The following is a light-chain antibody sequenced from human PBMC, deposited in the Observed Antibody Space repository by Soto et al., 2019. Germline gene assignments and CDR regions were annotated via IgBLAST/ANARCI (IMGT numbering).Light chain of an antibody. V-gene: IGKV1-5*01. Sequence: DIQMTQSPSTLSASVGDRVTITCWASQSISSWLAWYQQKPGTAPKLLIYEASNLESGVPSRFSGSGSGTEFTLTISSLQPDDFATYYCQQYYSDWTFGQGTKVDIK. CDR2: EAS. CDR3: QQYYSDWT. J-gene: IGKJ1*01. CDR1: QSISSW.